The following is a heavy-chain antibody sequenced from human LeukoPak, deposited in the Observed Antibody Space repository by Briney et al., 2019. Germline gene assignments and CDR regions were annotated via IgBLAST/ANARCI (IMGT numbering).Heavy chain of an antibody. CDR1: GGSISSYY. D-gene: IGHD3-16*01. CDR2: IYYSGST. V-gene: IGHV4-59*01. J-gene: IGHJ2*01. Sequence: SETLSLTCTVSGGSISSYYWSWIRQPPGKGLEGIGYIYYSGSTNYNPSLKSRVAISVDTSKNQFSLKLSSVTAADTAVYYCARRPGGYWYFDLWGRGTLVTVSS. CDR3: ARRPGGYWYFDL.